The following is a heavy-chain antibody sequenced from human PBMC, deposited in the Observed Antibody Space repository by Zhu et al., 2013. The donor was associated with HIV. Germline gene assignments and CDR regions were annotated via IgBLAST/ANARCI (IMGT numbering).Heavy chain of an antibody. CDR1: GGTFSSYT. J-gene: IGHJ4*02. CDR2: IIPILGIA. V-gene: IGHV1-69*08. CDR3: ARDPQMCSSGCLIAQ. Sequence: QVQLVQSGAEVKKPGSSVKVSCKASGGTFSSYTISWVRQAPGQGLEWMGRIIPILGIANYAQKFQGRVTITADKSTSTAYMELSSLRSEDTAVYYCARDPQMCSSGCLIAQWGQGTLVTVSS. D-gene: IGHD6-19*01.